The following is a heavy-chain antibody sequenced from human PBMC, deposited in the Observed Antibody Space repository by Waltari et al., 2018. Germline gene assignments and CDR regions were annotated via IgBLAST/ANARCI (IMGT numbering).Heavy chain of an antibody. D-gene: IGHD6-13*01. CDR3: ARGGGYSSSWPYSYFDY. CDR1: GGSISISS. V-gene: IGHV1-69*05. Sequence: QLQLQESGPGLLKPSETLSLTCSVTGGSISISSHYWAWIRQPPGKGLEWMGGIIPIFGTANYAQKFQGRVTITTDESTSTAYMELSSLRSEDTAVYYCARGGGYSSSWPYSYFDYWGQGTLVTVSS. CDR2: IIPIFGTA. J-gene: IGHJ4*02.